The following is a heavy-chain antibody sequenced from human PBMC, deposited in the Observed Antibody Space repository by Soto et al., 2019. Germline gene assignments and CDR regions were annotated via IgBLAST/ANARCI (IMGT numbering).Heavy chain of an antibody. Sequence: GGSLRLSCAASGFTFSSYGMHWVRQAPGKGLEWVAVISYDGSNKYYADSVKRRFTISRDNSKNTLYLQMNSLRAEDTAVYYCARDPRDIVVVVAGRDSHWFDPWGQGT. CDR3: ARDPRDIVVVVAGRDSHWFDP. CDR2: ISYDGSNK. CDR1: GFTFSSYG. D-gene: IGHD2-15*01. V-gene: IGHV3-30*03. J-gene: IGHJ5*02.